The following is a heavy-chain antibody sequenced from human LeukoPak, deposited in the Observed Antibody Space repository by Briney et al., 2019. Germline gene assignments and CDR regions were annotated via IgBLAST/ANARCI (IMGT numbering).Heavy chain of an antibody. D-gene: IGHD2/OR15-2a*01. CDR1: GYGFASHW. CDR3: ARRGNSFDY. CDR2: IYPGDSDT. Sequence: GESLKISCKGSGYGFASHWIGWVRQMPGKGLGWMGIIYPGDSDTRYSPSFQGQVTISADKSITTAYLQWSSLKASDTAMYYCARRGNSFDYWGQGTLVTVSS. J-gene: IGHJ4*02. V-gene: IGHV5-51*01.